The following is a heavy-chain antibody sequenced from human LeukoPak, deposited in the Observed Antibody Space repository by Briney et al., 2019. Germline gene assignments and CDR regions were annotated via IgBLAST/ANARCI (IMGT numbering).Heavy chain of an antibody. V-gene: IGHV4-34*01. Sequence: SETLSLTCAVYGGSFSGYYWSWIRQPPGKGLEWIGEINHSGSTNYNPSLKSRVTISVDTSKNQFSLKLSSVTAADTAVYYCARDLGIEAASGVFDPWGQGTLVTVSS. J-gene: IGHJ5*02. CDR3: ARDLGIEAASGVFDP. CDR2: INHSGST. CDR1: GGSFSGYY. D-gene: IGHD6-13*01.